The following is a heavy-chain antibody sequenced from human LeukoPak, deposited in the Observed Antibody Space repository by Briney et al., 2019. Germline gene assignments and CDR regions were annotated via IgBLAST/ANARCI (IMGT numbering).Heavy chain of an antibody. CDR2: IYPGDSDT. Sequence: GESLKISCKDTGYSFTSYWIGWVRQMPGKGREWMGIIYPGDSDTRYSPSFQGQVTISADKPISTAYLQWSSLKASDTAMYYCARHNRASYYYGSGKMSPYYYYMDVWGKGTTVTISS. D-gene: IGHD3-10*01. J-gene: IGHJ6*03. CDR3: ARHNRASYYYGSGKMSPYYYYMDV. CDR1: GYSFTSYW. V-gene: IGHV5-51*01.